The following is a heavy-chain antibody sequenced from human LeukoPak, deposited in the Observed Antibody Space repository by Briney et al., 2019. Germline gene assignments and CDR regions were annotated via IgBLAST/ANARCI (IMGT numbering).Heavy chain of an antibody. D-gene: IGHD3-3*01. CDR1: GGTFSSYA. J-gene: IGHJ4*02. V-gene: IGHV1-69*01. CDR3: ARGRTVLEWVPGY. CDR2: IIPIFGTA. Sequence: SVKVSCKASGGTFSSYAISWVRQAPGQGLEWMGGIIPIFGTANHAQKFQGRVTITADESTSTAYMELSSLRSEDTAVYYCARGRTVLEWVPGYWGQGTLVTVSS.